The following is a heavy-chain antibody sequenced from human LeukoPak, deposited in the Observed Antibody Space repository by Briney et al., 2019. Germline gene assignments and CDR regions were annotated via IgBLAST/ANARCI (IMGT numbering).Heavy chain of an antibody. Sequence: SVKVSCKASGGTFSSYAISWVRQAPGQRLEWMGGIIPIFGTANYAQKFQGRVTITADESTSTAYMELSSLRSEDTAVYYCARDSGDGYNYLDYWGQGTLVTVSS. CDR2: IIPIFGTA. J-gene: IGHJ4*02. CDR3: ARDSGDGYNYLDY. CDR1: GGTFSSYA. D-gene: IGHD5-24*01. V-gene: IGHV1-69*13.